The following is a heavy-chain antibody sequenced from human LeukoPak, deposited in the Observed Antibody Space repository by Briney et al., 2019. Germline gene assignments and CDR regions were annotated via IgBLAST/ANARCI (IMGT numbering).Heavy chain of an antibody. J-gene: IGHJ4*02. CDR2: INPNSGDT. Sequence: ASVKVSCKASGYTFTGYHMHWVRQAPGQGLEWMGRINPNSGDTNYAQKFQGRVTMTRDTSTSTVYMELSSLKSEDTAVYYCARGNAIAAAGTGGDYWGQGTLVTVSS. CDR1: GYTFTGYH. V-gene: IGHV1-2*06. CDR3: ARGNAIAAAGTGGDY. D-gene: IGHD6-13*01.